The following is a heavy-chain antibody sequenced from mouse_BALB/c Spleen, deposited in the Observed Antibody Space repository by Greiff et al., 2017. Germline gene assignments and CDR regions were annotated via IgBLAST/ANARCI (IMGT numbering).Heavy chain of an antibody. CDR2: IYPGGGYT. V-gene: IGHV1-63*02. J-gene: IGHJ2*01. CDR3: ARGGDY. Sequence: VQVVESGAELVRPGTSVKISCKASGYTFTNYWLGWVKQRPGHGLEWIGDIYPGGGYTNYNEKFKGKATLTADTSSSTAYMQLSSLTSEDSAVYFCARGGDYWGQGTTLTVSS. CDR1: GYTFTNYW.